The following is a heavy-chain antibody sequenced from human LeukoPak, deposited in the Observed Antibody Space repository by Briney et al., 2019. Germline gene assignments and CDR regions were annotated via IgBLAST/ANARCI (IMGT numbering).Heavy chain of an antibody. CDR3: ARGREGY. J-gene: IGHJ4*02. CDR1: GGSISSYY. CDR2: IYYSGSI. V-gene: IGHV4-59*01. Sequence: SETLSLTCTVSGGSISSYYWSWIRQPPGKGLEWIGYIYYSGSINYNPSLKSRVTISVDTSKNQFSLKLSSVTAADTAVYYCARGREGYWGQGTLVTVSS.